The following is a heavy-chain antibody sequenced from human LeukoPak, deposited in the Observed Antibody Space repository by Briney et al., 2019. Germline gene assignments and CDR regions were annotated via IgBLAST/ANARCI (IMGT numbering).Heavy chain of an antibody. Sequence: PGGSLRLSCAASGFTFITYWMSWVRQAAGKGLEWVANIKQDGSEKYYVDSVKGRFTISRDNAKNSLYLQMNSLRAEDTAVYYCAREYSGSYFDYWGQGILVTVSS. CDR3: AREYSGSYFDY. CDR2: IKQDGSEK. V-gene: IGHV3-7*01. D-gene: IGHD1-26*01. J-gene: IGHJ4*02. CDR1: GFTFITYW.